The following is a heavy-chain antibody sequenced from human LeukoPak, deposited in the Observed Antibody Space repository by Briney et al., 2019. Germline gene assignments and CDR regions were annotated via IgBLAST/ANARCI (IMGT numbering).Heavy chain of an antibody. V-gene: IGHV3-53*01. Sequence: GGSLRLPCAASGFTVRSSYMSWVRQAPGKGLEWVAVIYSGGSPDYADSAKGRFTISTDNSKNTLYLQMNSLRVEDTAVYYCARDGADNSGYYFGSLWGQGTVVTVSS. J-gene: IGHJ3*01. CDR2: IYSGGSP. CDR1: GFTVRSSY. D-gene: IGHD3-22*01. CDR3: ARDGADNSGYYFGSL.